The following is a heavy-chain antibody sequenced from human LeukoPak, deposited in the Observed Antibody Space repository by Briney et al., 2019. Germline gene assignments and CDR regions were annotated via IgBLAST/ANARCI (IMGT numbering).Heavy chain of an antibody. Sequence: AGGSLRLSCAASGFTFSSYWMSWVRQAPGKGLEWVANIKQDGSEKYYVDSVKGRFTISRDNAKNSLSLQMNSLRAEDTALYHCARVYCSSTSCYEDDAFDIWGQGTMVTVSS. J-gene: IGHJ3*02. D-gene: IGHD2-2*01. V-gene: IGHV3-7*03. CDR2: IKQDGSEK. CDR3: ARVYCSSTSCYEDDAFDI. CDR1: GFTFSSYW.